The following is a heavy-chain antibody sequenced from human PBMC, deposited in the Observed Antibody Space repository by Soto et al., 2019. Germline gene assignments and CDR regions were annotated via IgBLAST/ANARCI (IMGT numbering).Heavy chain of an antibody. Sequence: SETLSLTCTVSGDSITSYCWSWIRQPPGKGLDWIGQICYSGSTTYNPSLKSRVTISVDTSKNQFSLKLSSVTAADTAVYYCARHLPGRVSAQGYWGQGILVTVSS. V-gene: IGHV4-59*08. CDR1: GDSITSYC. CDR2: ICYSGST. J-gene: IGHJ4*02. D-gene: IGHD2-15*01. CDR3: ARHLPGRVSAQGY.